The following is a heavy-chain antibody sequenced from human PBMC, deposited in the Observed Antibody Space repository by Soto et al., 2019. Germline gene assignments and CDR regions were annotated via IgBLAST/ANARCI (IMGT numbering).Heavy chain of an antibody. V-gene: IGHV1-69*13. Sequence: ASVKVSCKASGGTFSSYAISWVRQAPGQGLEWMGGIIPIFGTANYAQKFQGRVTITADESTSTAYMELSSLRSEDTAVYYCARSSIAAAGRGAFDIWGQGTMVTVSS. CDR1: GGTFSSYA. D-gene: IGHD6-13*01. J-gene: IGHJ3*02. CDR3: ARSSIAAAGRGAFDI. CDR2: IIPIFGTA.